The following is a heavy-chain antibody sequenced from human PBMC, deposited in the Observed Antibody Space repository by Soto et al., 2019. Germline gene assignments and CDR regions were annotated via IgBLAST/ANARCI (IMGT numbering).Heavy chain of an antibody. Sequence: PSETLSLTCTVSGCSISSNTYSAGWIRQPPGKGLEWIGYIYYTGSTSYNPSLQSRVTISVDTSKNQFSLKLTSVTASDTAVYFCAREDDGGDRDYYGLDVWGQGTTVT. CDR1: GCSISSNTYS. CDR3: AREDDGGDRDYYGLDV. D-gene: IGHD2-21*02. J-gene: IGHJ6*02. CDR2: IYYTGST. V-gene: IGHV4-39*02.